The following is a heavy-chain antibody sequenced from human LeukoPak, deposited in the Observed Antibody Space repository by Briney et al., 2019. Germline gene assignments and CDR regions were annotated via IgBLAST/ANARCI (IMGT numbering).Heavy chain of an antibody. Sequence: GGSLSLSCAASGFTFSSYDMHWVRQATGKGLEWGSAIGTAGDTYYPGSVKGRFTISRENAKNSLYLQMNSLRGGDTAVYYCARVSPDYGGYFDYWGQGTLLTVSS. CDR2: IGTAGDT. CDR1: GFTFSSYD. D-gene: IGHD4-23*01. J-gene: IGHJ4*02. CDR3: ARVSPDYGGYFDY. V-gene: IGHV3-13*01.